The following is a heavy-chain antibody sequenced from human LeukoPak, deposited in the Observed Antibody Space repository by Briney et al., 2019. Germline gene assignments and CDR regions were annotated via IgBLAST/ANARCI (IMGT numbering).Heavy chain of an antibody. CDR3: AREAPQSNWRGDYFDY. V-gene: IGHV1-18*01. D-gene: IGHD1-1*01. CDR1: GYTFTSYG. CDR2: ISAYNGNT. J-gene: IGHJ4*02. Sequence: GASVKVSCKASGYTFTSYGISWVRQAPGQGLEWMGWISAYNGNTNYAQKLQGRVTMTTDTSTNTAHMDLRSLRSDDTAVYYCAREAPQSNWRGDYFDYWGQGTQVTVSS.